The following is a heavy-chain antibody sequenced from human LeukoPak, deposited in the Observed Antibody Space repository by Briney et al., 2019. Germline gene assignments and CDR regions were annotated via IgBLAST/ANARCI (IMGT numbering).Heavy chain of an antibody. D-gene: IGHD1-26*01. CDR2: ISTSRSYI. CDR3: AKGDTTWELPHDY. J-gene: IGHJ4*02. V-gene: IGHV3-21*01. Sequence: SGGSLRLSCAASGFTFRSYSMNWVRQAPGKGLEWVSSISTSRSYIYYADSVKGRFTISRDNAKNSLYLQMNSLRAEDTAVYYCAKGDTTWELPHDYWGQGTLVTVSS. CDR1: GFTFRSYS.